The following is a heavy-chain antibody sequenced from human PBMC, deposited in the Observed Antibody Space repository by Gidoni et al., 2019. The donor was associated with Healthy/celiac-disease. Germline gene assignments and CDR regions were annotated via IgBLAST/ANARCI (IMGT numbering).Heavy chain of an antibody. J-gene: IGHJ3*01. D-gene: IGHD6-13*01. CDR2: IIPIIGTA. CDR1: GVTLSSYA. V-gene: IGHV1-69*01. Sequence: QVQLGGCGAEVEKPGYSAKVSCKSSGVTLSSYAISWVREAPGHGREWMGGIIPIIGTASYAHKVQGVVTLTADESTSTTYMVLRSLSSEDTAVYYLANTKGAAADAFDVWGQGTMVTVSS. CDR3: ANTKGAAADAFDV.